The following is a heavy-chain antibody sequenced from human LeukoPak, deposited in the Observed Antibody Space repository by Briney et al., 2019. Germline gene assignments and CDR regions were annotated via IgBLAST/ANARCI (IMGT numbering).Heavy chain of an antibody. Sequence: GGSLTLSCAASGFTFSDFYMSWVRQAPGKGLEWLSYISSSRSNANYADSVKGRFTISRDNAKNSLYLQMNSLRAEDTAVYYWARDGRGYYYDSSGYDYWGQGTLVTVSS. CDR3: ARDGRGYYYDSSGYDY. CDR1: GFTFSDFY. CDR2: ISSSRSNA. D-gene: IGHD3-22*01. J-gene: IGHJ4*02. V-gene: IGHV3-11*06.